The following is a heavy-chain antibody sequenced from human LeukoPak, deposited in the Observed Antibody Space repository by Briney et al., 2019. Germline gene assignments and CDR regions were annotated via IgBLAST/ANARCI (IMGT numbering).Heavy chain of an antibody. CDR2: INHSGST. CDR1: GGSFSGYY. CDR3: ARDCGIAARPLDY. Sequence: PSETLSLTCAVYGGSFSGYYWSWIRQPPGKGLEWIGEINHSGSTNYNPSLKSRVTISVDTSKNQFSLKLSSVTAADTAVYYCARDCGIAARPLDYWGQGTLVTVSS. D-gene: IGHD6-6*01. V-gene: IGHV4-34*01. J-gene: IGHJ4*02.